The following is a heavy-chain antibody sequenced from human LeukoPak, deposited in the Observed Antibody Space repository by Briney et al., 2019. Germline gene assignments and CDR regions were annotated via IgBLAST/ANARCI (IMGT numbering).Heavy chain of an antibody. J-gene: IGHJ6*03. CDR1: GGSISSSNW. CDR2: IYHSGST. D-gene: IGHD3-3*01. V-gene: IGHV4-4*02. CDR3: ARGAQLRFLEWLSPPHYYYMDV. Sequence: SETLSLTCTVSGGSISSSNWWSWVRQPPGKGLEWIGEIYHSGSTNYNPSLKSRVTISVDKSKNQFSLKLSSVTAADTAVYYCARGAQLRFLEWLSPPHYYYMDVWGKGTTVTVSS.